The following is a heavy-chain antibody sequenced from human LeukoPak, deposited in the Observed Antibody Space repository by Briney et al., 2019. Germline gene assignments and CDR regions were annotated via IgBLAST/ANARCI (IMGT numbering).Heavy chain of an antibody. D-gene: IGHD6-13*01. Sequence: SQTLSLTCAISGDSVSSNSAAWNRIRQSPSRGLEWLGRTYYRSKWYNDYAVSVKSRITINPDTSKNQFSLQLNSVTPEDTAVYYCASSGAAQNWFDPWGQGTLVTVSS. V-gene: IGHV6-1*01. J-gene: IGHJ5*02. CDR1: GDSVSSNSAA. CDR3: ASSGAAQNWFDP. CDR2: TYYRSKWYN.